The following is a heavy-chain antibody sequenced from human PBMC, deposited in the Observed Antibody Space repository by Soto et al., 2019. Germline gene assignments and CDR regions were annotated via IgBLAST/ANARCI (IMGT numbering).Heavy chain of an antibody. CDR2: ISYDGSNK. Sequence: QVQLVESGGGVVQPGRSLRLSCAASGFTFSSYAMHWVRQAPXXXXXXVAVISYDGSNKYYADSVKGRFTISRDNSKNTLYXQMNXXXAXXXXXXXXXXXXXXXXXXXXXXYXXQGTLVTVSS. CDR3: XXXXXXXXXXXXXXY. J-gene: IGHJ4*02. CDR1: GFTFSSYA. V-gene: IGHV3-30-3*01.